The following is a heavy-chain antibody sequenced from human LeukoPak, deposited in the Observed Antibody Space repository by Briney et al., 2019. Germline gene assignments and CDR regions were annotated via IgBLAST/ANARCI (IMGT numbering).Heavy chain of an antibody. CDR3: ATLRSRNRMYNWNDNYYGMDV. D-gene: IGHD1-20*01. CDR2: IYYIGST. V-gene: IGHV4-59*01. Sequence: LGTLSLTPAVSGGSISGDFRRCMRPPPRKGVWWGGYIYYIGSTNYNPSLKSRVTISVDTSKNQFSLKLSSVTAADTAVYYCATLRSRNRMYNWNDNYYGMDVWGQGTTVTVSS. CDR1: GGSISGDF. J-gene: IGHJ6*02.